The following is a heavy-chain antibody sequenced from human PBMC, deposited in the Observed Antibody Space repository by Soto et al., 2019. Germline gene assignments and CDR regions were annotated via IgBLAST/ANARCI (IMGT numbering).Heavy chain of an antibody. CDR3: ARGRKGFSSSCYVD. Sequence: SETLSLTCPVYGGSFSGYYWTWIRHPPGKGLEWIGEINDSGGTDYNPSLKSRVTISLDTSKNQLSLKLSSVTAADTAVYYCARGRKGFSSSCYVDWGQGTLVTVSS. J-gene: IGHJ4*02. CDR2: INDSGGT. D-gene: IGHD6-13*01. CDR1: GGSFSGYY. V-gene: IGHV4-34*01.